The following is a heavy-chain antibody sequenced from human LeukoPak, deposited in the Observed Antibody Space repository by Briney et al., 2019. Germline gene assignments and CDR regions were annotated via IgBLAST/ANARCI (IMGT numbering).Heavy chain of an antibody. CDR1: GYSISSGYY. CDR3: ARDPGYGDYLYYFDY. J-gene: IGHJ4*02. V-gene: IGHV4-38-2*02. CDR2: IYHSGST. Sequence: SETLSLTCTVSGYSISSGYYWGWIRQPPGKGLEWIGGIYHSGSTYYNPSLKSRVTISVDTSKNQFSLKLSSVTAADTAVYYCARDPGYGDYLYYFDYWGQGTLVTVSS. D-gene: IGHD4-17*01.